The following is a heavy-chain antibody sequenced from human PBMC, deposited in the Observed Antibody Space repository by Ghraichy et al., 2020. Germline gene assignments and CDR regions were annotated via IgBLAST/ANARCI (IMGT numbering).Heavy chain of an antibody. CDR2: TYYRSKWYN. V-gene: IGHV6-1*01. CDR1: GDSVSSNSAA. J-gene: IGHJ6*02. CDR3: ARVGCDTSFYIPYYYSYGMDV. D-gene: IGHD2-2*02. Sequence: SQTRSLTCAISGDSVSSNSAAWNWIRQSPSRGLEWLGRTYYRSKWYNDYTVSVKSRITINPDTSKNQFSLQLNSVTPEDTAVYYCARVGCDTSFYIPYYYSYGMDVWGQGTTVTVSS.